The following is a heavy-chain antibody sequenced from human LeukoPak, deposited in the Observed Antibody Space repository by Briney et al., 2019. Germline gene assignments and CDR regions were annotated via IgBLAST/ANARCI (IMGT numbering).Heavy chain of an antibody. CDR2: ITNTGART. D-gene: IGHD2-2*01. V-gene: IGHV3-23*01. J-gene: IGHJ3*02. CDR3: AKGTCISRRRYGNAFDI. Sequence: PGGSLRLSCTASGFIFNNVAMSWVRQAPGKGLEWVSTITNTGARTNYADSVKGRFTISRDNSNNTLSLQMNSLRAEDTAIYYCAKGTCISRRRYGNAFDIWGQGTAVTVSS. CDR1: GFIFNNVA.